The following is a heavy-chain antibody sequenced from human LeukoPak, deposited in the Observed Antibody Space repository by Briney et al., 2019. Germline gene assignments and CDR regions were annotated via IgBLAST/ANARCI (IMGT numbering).Heavy chain of an antibody. CDR1: GGSISSSNW. Sequence: PSGTLSLTCAVSGGSISSSNWWSWVRQPPGKGLEWIGSIYHSGSTYYNPSLKSRVTISVDTSENQFSLKLSSVTAADTAVYYCGSGYSYGYDYWGQGTLVTVSS. D-gene: IGHD5-18*01. J-gene: IGHJ4*02. CDR2: IYHSGST. V-gene: IGHV4-4*02. CDR3: GSGYSYGYDY.